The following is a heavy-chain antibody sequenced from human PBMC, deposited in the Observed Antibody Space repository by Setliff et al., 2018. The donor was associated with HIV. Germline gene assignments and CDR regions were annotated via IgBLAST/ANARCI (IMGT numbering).Heavy chain of an antibody. CDR3: ARGGGYYYYGMDV. D-gene: IGHD3-16*01. CDR2: IFYGGTV. Sequence: PSETLSLTCTVSPESISSNNYYWAWIRQPPGKGLEWIGCIFYGGTVYHSGRMYFNPSLKSRVTISVDTSKNQFSLKLSSVTAADTAVYYCARGGGYYYYGMDVLGQGTTVTASS. J-gene: IGHJ6*02. CDR1: PESISSNNYY. V-gene: IGHV4-39*07.